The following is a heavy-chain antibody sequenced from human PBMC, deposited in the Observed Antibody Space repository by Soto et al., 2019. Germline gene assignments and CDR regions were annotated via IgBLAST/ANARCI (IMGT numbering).Heavy chain of an antibody. CDR3: AKDLALPTSGWYGFDY. D-gene: IGHD6-19*01. CDR2: MSGSRGST. Sequence: EVQLLESGGGLVQPGGSLRLSCAASGFTFSSYVMSWVRQAPGKGLEWVSAMSGSRGSTYYADSVKGRFTISRDNSKNTLYLQMNSLRAEDTAVYYCAKDLALPTSGWYGFDYWGQGTLVTVSS. CDR1: GFTFSSYV. V-gene: IGHV3-23*01. J-gene: IGHJ4*02.